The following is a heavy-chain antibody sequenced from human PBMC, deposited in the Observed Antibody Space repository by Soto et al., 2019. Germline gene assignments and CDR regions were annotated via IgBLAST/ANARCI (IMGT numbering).Heavy chain of an antibody. CDR1: GYRFSDYY. V-gene: IGHV1-2*02. CDR3: ARDRGGATATLDYYYFYMDV. CDR2: MNPNSGDT. J-gene: IGHJ6*03. Sequence: QVQLVQSGAEVKKPGASVTVSCKASGYRFSDYYLHWVRQAPGQGPEWMGWMNPNSGDTKYAQKFKGRVTMTRDTSVRTAFMELNWLKADDTAVYYCARDRGGATATLDYYYFYMDVWGIGTTVTVSS. D-gene: IGHD5-12*01.